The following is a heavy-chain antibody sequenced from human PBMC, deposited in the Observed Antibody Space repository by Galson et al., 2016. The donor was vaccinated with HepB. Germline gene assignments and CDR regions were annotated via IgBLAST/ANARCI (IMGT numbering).Heavy chain of an antibody. D-gene: IGHD1-1*01. CDR1: GFTFRNYA. CDR3: TTWQSQHLDY. V-gene: IGHV3-23*01. Sequence: SLRLSCAASGFTFRNYALSWVRRAPGKGLEWVSHIDGPTPNTHYADSVRGRFSIYRDNSGDTLYLQMDRLPAEDSAIYYCTTWQSQHLDYWGQGTRVTVSS. CDR2: IDGPTPNT. J-gene: IGHJ4*02.